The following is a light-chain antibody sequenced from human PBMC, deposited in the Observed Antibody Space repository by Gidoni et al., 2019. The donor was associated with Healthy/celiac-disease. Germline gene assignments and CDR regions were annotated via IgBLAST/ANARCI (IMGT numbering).Light chain of an antibody. CDR2: AAS. CDR3: QQYYSYPYT. Sequence: AIRITQSPSSLPASTGDRVTITCRASQGSSSYLAWYQQKPGKAPKLLIYAASTLQSGVPSRFIGSGSGTDFTSTISCLQSEDFVTYYCQQYYSYPYTFGQGTKLEIK. J-gene: IGKJ2*01. V-gene: IGKV1-8*01. CDR1: QGSSSY.